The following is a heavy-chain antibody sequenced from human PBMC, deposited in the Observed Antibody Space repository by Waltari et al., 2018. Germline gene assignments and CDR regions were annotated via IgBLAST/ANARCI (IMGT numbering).Heavy chain of an antibody. CDR3: ARARSGWPFDY. D-gene: IGHD6-19*01. Sequence: VRQAPGKWLEWVSVIYSGGSTYYADSVKGRFTISRDNAKNTLYLQMNSLRAEDTAVYYCARARSGWPFDYWGQGTLVTVSS. V-gene: IGHV3-53*01. J-gene: IGHJ4*02. CDR2: IYSGGST.